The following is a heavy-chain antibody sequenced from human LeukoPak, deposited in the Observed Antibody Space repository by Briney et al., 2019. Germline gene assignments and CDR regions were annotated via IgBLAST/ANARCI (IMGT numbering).Heavy chain of an antibody. V-gene: IGHV3-23*01. CDR3: AKDGRYCSSTSCSRSATVTFDY. CDR1: GFTFSSYA. CDR2: ISSSGSST. J-gene: IGHJ4*02. Sequence: GRSLRLSCAASGFTFSSYAISWVRQAPGKGLESASAISSSGSSTYYANSVKGRFTISRDNSKNTLYLQMNSLRAEDTAVYYCAKDGRYCSSTSCSRSATVTFDYWGQGTLVSVSS. D-gene: IGHD2-2*01.